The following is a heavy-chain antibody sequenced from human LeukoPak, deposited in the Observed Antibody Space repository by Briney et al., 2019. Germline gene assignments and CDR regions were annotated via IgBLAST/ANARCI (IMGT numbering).Heavy chain of an antibody. J-gene: IGHJ4*02. Sequence: SETLSLTCTVSGGSISSGGYYWNWIRQHPGKGLEWIGYIYYSGSTYYNPSLKSRVTISVDTSKNQFSLKLSSVTAADTAVYYCASEFDDEYYFDYWGQGTLVTVSS. D-gene: IGHD3-3*01. CDR2: IYYSGST. CDR1: GGSISSGGYY. CDR3: ASEFDDEYYFDY. V-gene: IGHV4-31*03.